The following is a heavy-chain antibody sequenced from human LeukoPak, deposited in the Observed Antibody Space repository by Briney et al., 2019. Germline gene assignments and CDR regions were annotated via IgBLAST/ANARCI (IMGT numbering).Heavy chain of an antibody. CDR2: IYYSGST. D-gene: IGHD6-19*01. CDR1: GGSISSSSYY. CDR3: AGGKQWQDASDI. Sequence: SETLSLTCTVSGGSISSSSYYWGWIRQPPGKGLEWIGSIYYSGSTYYNPSLKSRVTISVDTSKNQFSLKLSSVTAADTAVYYCAGGKQWQDASDIWGQGTMVTVSS. J-gene: IGHJ3*02. V-gene: IGHV4-39*01.